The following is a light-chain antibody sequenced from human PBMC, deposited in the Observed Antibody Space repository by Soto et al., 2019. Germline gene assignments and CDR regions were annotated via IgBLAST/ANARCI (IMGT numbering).Light chain of an antibody. V-gene: IGKV3-20*01. CDR3: QQYGSSRSIT. CDR2: GAS. J-gene: IGKJ5*01. CDR1: QSVRSNY. Sequence: EIVLTQSPGTLSLSPGERATLSCRASQSVRSNYLACYQQKPGQAPRPLIYGASSRATGIPDRFSASGSGTDFTLIINRLEPEDFAVYYCQQYGSSRSITFGQGTRLEIK.